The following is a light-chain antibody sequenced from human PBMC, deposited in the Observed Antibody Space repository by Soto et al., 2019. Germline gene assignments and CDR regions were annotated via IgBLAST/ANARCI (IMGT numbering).Light chain of an antibody. J-gene: IGLJ1*01. CDR2: DVR. CDR1: SSDGGGYSY. CDR3: SSYKTGSTYV. Sequence: QAVLTQPASVSGSPGQSIASSCTGTSSDGGGYSYVSWYQQQPGKAPKLVISDVRNRPSGVSDSFSRTQSGNPAYLTLSGLQPEDEGHYYCSSYKTGSTYVFRPGTKV. V-gene: IGLV2-14*01.